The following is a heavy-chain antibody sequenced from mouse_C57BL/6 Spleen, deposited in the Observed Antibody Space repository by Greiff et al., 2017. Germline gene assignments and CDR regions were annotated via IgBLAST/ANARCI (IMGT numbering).Heavy chain of an antibody. CDR1: GFTFNTYA. J-gene: IGHJ3*01. D-gene: IGHD4-1*01. CDR2: IRRTGSNYAT. V-gene: IGHV10-3*01. Sequence: EVQLVESGGGLVQPKGSLKLSCAASGFTFNTYAMHWVRQAPGKGLEWVARIRRTGSNYATYYAVSVKDRFTISRDESQRMLYQLRNKPKKEDTAMYCGVRDDWDGDAYWGQGTLVTVSA. CDR3: VRDDWDGDAY.